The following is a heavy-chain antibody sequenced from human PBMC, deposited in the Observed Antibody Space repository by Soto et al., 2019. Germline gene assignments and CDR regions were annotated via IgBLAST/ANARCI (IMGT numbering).Heavy chain of an antibody. CDR3: ARDFAAVAGSSY. CDR1: GYTFTGYY. V-gene: IGHV1-2*02. J-gene: IGHJ4*02. CDR2: INPNSGGT. D-gene: IGHD6-19*01. Sequence: ASVKASCKASGYTFTGYYMHWVRQAPGQGLEWMGWINPNSGGTNYAQKFQGRVTMTRDTSISTAYMELSRLRSDDTAVYYCARDFAAVAGSSYWGQGTLVTVSS.